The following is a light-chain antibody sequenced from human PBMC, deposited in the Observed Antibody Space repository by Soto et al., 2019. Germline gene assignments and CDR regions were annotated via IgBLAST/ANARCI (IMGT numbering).Light chain of an antibody. CDR1: HSVNSH. J-gene: IGKJ5*01. V-gene: IGKV3-15*01. CDR3: QQYKNWPL. CDR2: GAS. Sequence: MMMTQSPATLSVSPGERVTLSCRTSHSVNSHVAWYQQKPGQAPGLLLYGASTRATGIPVRFSGSGFGTEFTPTISSLQSEDFAVYYCQQYKNWPLFGQGTRLEIK.